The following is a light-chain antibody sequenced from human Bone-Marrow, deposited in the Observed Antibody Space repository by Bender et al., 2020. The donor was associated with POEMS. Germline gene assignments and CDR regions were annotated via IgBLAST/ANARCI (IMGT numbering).Light chain of an antibody. J-gene: IGLJ3*02. CDR2: ANI. CDR3: QSYDSDLNSWV. V-gene: IGLV1-40*01. CDR1: ISNIGAGLG. Sequence: QSVLTQQPSVSGAPGQRVTISCTGSISNIGAGLGVNWYQHLPGTAPKLLIYANINRPSEIPDRFSGSQSGTSASLAITGLQSEDEAAYFCQSYDSDLNSWVFGGGTRLTVL.